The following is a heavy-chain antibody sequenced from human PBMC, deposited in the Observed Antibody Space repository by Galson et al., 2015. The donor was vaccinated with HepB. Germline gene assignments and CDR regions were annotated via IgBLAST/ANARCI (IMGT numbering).Heavy chain of an antibody. CDR3: ARVGPPAAYDFWSGPNYYYYYGMDV. J-gene: IGHJ6*02. CDR1: GYTFTSYY. Sequence: SVKVSCKAAGYTFTSYYMHWGRQAPGQGLEWMGIINPSVGSTSYAQKFQGRVTMTRDTSTSTVYMELSSLRSEDTAVYYCARVGPPAAYDFWSGPNYYYYYGMDVWGQGTTVAVSS. D-gene: IGHD3-3*01. CDR2: INPSVGST. V-gene: IGHV1-46*01.